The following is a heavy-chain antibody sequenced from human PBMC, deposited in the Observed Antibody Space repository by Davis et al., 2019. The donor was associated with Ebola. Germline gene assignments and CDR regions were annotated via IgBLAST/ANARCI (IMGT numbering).Heavy chain of an antibody. CDR3: ARAVMVRGVISFDY. Sequence: LRLSCTVSGYSISSGYYWGWIRQPPGKGLEWIGSIYHSGSTYYNPSLKSRVTISVDTSKNQFSLKLSSVTAADTAVYYCARAVMVRGVISFDYWGQGTLVTVSS. J-gene: IGHJ4*02. V-gene: IGHV4-38-2*02. D-gene: IGHD3-10*01. CDR1: GYSISSGYY. CDR2: IYHSGST.